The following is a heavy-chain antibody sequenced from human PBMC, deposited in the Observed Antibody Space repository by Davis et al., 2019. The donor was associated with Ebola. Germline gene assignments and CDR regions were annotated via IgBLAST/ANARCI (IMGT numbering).Heavy chain of an antibody. CDR2: IIPILGIA. V-gene: IGHV1-69*04. Sequence: AASVKVSCKASGYTFTSYGISWVRQAPGQGLEWMGRIIPILGIANYAQKFQGRVTITADESTSTAYMELSSLRSEDTAVYYCASRTTVTTRRERDVWGQGTTVTVSS. CDR3: ASRTTVTTRRERDV. D-gene: IGHD4-17*01. CDR1: GYTFTSYG. J-gene: IGHJ6*02.